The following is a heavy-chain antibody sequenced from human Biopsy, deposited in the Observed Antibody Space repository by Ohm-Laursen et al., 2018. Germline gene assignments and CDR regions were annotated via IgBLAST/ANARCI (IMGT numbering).Heavy chain of an antibody. CDR3: ARDLIAYCPTTSCDNFGMDV. CDR2: IYYTGST. Sequence: SDTLSLTCTVSRDSISNYYWTWIRQSPGKGLEWIGYIYYTGSTNYNPSLKSRLTISVDTSKNQFSLKLTSVTAADTAVYYCARDLIAYCPTTSCDNFGMDVWGQGTTVTVSS. CDR1: RDSISNYY. D-gene: IGHD2-2*01. J-gene: IGHJ6*02. V-gene: IGHV4-59*01.